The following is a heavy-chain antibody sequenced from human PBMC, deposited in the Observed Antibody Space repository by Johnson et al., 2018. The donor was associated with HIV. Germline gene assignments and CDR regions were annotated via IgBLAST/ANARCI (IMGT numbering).Heavy chain of an antibody. Sequence: VQLVESGGVVVQPGRSLRLSCAASGFTFSSYAMHWVRQAPGKGLEWVAVISYDGSNKYYADSVKGRFTISRDNSKNTLYLQMNSLRAEDTAVYYCARGGASDAFDIWGQGTMVTVSS. CDR2: ISYDGSNK. CDR1: GFTFSSYA. CDR3: ARGGASDAFDI. J-gene: IGHJ3*02. D-gene: IGHD4/OR15-4a*01. V-gene: IGHV3-30-3*01.